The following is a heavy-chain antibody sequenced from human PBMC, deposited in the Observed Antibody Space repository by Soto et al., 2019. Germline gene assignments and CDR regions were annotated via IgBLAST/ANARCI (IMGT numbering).Heavy chain of an antibody. J-gene: IGHJ4*02. CDR1: GYSFMKYG. CDR2: ISPYSGYT. V-gene: IGHV1-18*01. D-gene: IGHD2-2*01. CDR3: AREASVLIPAAQPSRFDS. Sequence: VASVKVSCKGFGYSFMKYGINWVRQAPGQGLEWVGWISPYSGYTHSAQKFHGRLTLTTDTAASTAYMELRILRSADTALYYCAREASVLIPAAQPSRFDSWGRGTLVTVSS.